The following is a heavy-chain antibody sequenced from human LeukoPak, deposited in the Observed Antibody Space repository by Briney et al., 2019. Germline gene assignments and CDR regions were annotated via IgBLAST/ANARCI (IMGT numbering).Heavy chain of an antibody. D-gene: IGHD3-10*01. CDR1: GFTFSTYN. CDR2: ITSSSSYT. V-gene: IGHV3-21*01. J-gene: IGHJ6*03. CDR3: ARGPYASGTYGRRGWVHYMDV. Sequence: GGSLRLSCAASGFTFSTYNMNWVRQAPGKGLEWVSSITSSSSYTFYADSVRGRFTISRDNAKNSLYLQMNSLRAEDTAVYYCARGPYASGTYGRRGWVHYMDVWGKGTTVTIS.